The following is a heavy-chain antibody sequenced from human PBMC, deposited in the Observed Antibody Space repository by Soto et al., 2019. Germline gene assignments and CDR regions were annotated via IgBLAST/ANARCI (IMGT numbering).Heavy chain of an antibody. CDR3: ARDFRQQLVHEYYFDY. J-gene: IGHJ4*02. V-gene: IGHV3-21*01. D-gene: IGHD6-13*01. CDR2: ISSSSSYI. CDR1: GFTFSSYS. Sequence: EVQLVESGGGLVRRGGSLRLSCAASGFTFSSYSMNWVRQAPGKGLEWVSSISSSSSYIYYADSVKGRFTISRDNAKNSLYLQMNSLRAEDTAVYYCARDFRQQLVHEYYFDYWGQGTLVTVSS.